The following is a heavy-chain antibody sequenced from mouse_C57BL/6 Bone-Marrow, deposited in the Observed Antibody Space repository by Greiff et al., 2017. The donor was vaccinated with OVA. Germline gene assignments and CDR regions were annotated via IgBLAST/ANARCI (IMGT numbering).Heavy chain of an antibody. CDR1: GFTFSDYY. Sequence: EVMLVESGGGLVQPGGSLKLSCAASGFTFSDYYMYWVRQTPEKRLEWVAYISNGGGSTYYPDTVKGRFTISRDNAKNTLYLQMSRLKSEDTAMYYCARHGTVEYFDVWGTGTTVTVSS. CDR2: ISNGGGST. J-gene: IGHJ1*03. D-gene: IGHD1-1*01. V-gene: IGHV5-12*01. CDR3: ARHGTVEYFDV.